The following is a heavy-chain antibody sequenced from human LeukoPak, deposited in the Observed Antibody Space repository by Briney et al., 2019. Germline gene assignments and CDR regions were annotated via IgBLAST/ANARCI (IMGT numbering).Heavy chain of an antibody. J-gene: IGHJ4*02. CDR3: AGDGSGLYYFDY. CDR1: GGSISSYY. Sequence: PSETLSLTCTVSGGSISSYYWSWIRQPPGKGLEWIGYIYYSGSTNYNPSLKSRVTISVDTSKNQSSLKLSSVTAADTAVYYCAGDGSGLYYFDYWGQGTLVTVSS. D-gene: IGHD6-19*01. V-gene: IGHV4-59*01. CDR2: IYYSGST.